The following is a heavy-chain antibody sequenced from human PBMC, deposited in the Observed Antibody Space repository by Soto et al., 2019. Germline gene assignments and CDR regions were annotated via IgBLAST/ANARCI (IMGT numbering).Heavy chain of an antibody. V-gene: IGHV1-58*02. D-gene: IGHD3-3*01. CDR1: GFTFTSSA. CDR3: AADFSGYAFWSGYG. J-gene: IGHJ4*02. Sequence: QMPLVQSGPEVKKPGTSVKVSCKASGFTFTSSAMQWVRQARGQRLEWIGWIVVGSGNTNYAQKSQERVTITRDMSTSTAYMELSSLRSADTAVYDLAADFSGYAFWSGYGWGQGTLVTVSS. CDR2: IVVGSGNT.